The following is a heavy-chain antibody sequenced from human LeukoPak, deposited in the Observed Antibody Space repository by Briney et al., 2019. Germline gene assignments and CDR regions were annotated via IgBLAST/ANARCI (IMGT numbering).Heavy chain of an antibody. J-gene: IGHJ4*02. D-gene: IGHD6-19*01. CDR1: GGSISSSSYY. Sequence: SETLSLTRTVSGGSISSSSYYWGWIRQPPGKGLEWIGSIYYSGSTYYNPSLKSRVTISVDTSKNQFSLRLSSVTAADTAVYYCASERVRDSSGWYYWGQGTLVTVSS. CDR3: ASERVRDSSGWYY. V-gene: IGHV4-39*07. CDR2: IYYSGST.